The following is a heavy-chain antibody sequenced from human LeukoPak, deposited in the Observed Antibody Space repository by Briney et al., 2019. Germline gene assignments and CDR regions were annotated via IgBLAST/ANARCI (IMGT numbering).Heavy chain of an antibody. Sequence: SETLSLTCTVSGGSVSSGGYYWSWIRQHPGKGLEWIGYISYSGSTYYIPSLKSRITISIDTSKNQFSLKLSSVTAADTAVYYCARDYCTGGSCPTHYYYGLDVWGQGTTVTVSS. J-gene: IGHJ6*02. D-gene: IGHD2-15*01. CDR3: ARDYCTGGSCPTHYYYGLDV. CDR2: ISYSGST. V-gene: IGHV4-31*03. CDR1: GGSVSSGGYY.